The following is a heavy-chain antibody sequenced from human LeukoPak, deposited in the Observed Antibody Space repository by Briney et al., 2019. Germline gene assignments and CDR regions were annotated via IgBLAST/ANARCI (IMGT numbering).Heavy chain of an antibody. CDR3: AELGITMIGGV. J-gene: IGHJ6*04. V-gene: IGHV3-21*01. CDR1: GFTFSRYT. CDR2: ISTSSSYI. Sequence: PGGSLRLSCAVSGFTFSRYTMNWVRQAPGKGLEWVSSISTSSSYIYYADSVRGRFTISRDNAKNSLYLQMNSLRAEDTAVYYCAELGITMIGGVWGKGTTVTISS. D-gene: IGHD3-10*02.